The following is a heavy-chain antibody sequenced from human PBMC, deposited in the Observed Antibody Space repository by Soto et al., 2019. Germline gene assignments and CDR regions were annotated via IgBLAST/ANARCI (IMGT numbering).Heavy chain of an antibody. CDR3: VKEVGDGYNYYFDY. D-gene: IGHD5-12*01. Sequence: PGGSLRLSCSASGFTFSSYAMHWVRQAPGKGLEYVSAISSNGGSTYYADSVKGRFTISRDNSKNTLYLQMSSLRAEDTAVYYCVKEVGDGYNYYFDYWGQGTLVTVSS. CDR1: GFTFSSYA. CDR2: ISSNGGST. V-gene: IGHV3-64D*08. J-gene: IGHJ4*02.